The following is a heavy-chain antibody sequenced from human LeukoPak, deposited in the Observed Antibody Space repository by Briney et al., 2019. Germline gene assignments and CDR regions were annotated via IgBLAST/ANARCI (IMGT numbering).Heavy chain of an antibody. D-gene: IGHD6-19*01. V-gene: IGHV3-30*02. CDR2: IRYDGTNK. Sequence: GGSLRLSCAASGFTFSSYGMHWVRQAPGKGLECVAFIRYDGTNKYYADSVKGRFTISRDNSKNTLYLQMNSLRAEDTAVYYCATTPLSTTSSGSTHSFGYFDYWGQGTLVTVSS. CDR3: ATTPLSTTSSGSTHSFGYFDY. J-gene: IGHJ4*02. CDR1: GFTFSSYG.